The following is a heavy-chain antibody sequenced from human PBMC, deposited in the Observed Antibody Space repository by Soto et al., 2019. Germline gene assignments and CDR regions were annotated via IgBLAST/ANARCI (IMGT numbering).Heavy chain of an antibody. CDR1: GYTFTCHY. CDR2: INPSTGGT. J-gene: IGHJ4*02. D-gene: IGHD1-26*01. Sequence: ASVXVSCKASGYTFTCHYLHWVRQAPGRGLEWMGGINPSTGGTNFAQKFQGRVTMTSDKSIRTVYLELSSLRSDDTAVYYSGRYIMWSVGARRFDKWGQRTQVTVSS. V-gene: IGHV1-2*02. CDR3: GRYIMWSVGARRFDK.